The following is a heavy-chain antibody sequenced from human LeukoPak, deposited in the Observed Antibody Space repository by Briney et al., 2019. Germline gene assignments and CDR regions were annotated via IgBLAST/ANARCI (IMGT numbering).Heavy chain of an antibody. D-gene: IGHD6-13*01. CDR3: AKDRLGRSLYSSSWTDGFDY. Sequence: GSLRLSCAASGFTFSSYAMHWVRQAPGKGLEWVAVISYDGSNKYYADSVKGRFTISRDNSKNTLYLQMNSLRAEDTAVYYCAKDRLGRSLYSSSWTDGFDYWGQETLVTVSS. J-gene: IGHJ4*02. CDR2: ISYDGSNK. V-gene: IGHV3-30-3*01. CDR1: GFTFSSYA.